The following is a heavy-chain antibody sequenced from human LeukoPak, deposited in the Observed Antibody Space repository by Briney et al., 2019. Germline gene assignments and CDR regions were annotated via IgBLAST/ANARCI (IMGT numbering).Heavy chain of an antibody. CDR3: AKSSYYDSSGYYREYYFDY. CDR1: GFTFSYYS. CDR2: ISGSAGST. V-gene: IGHV3-23*01. D-gene: IGHD3-22*01. Sequence: GGSLRLSCAASGFTFSYYSMSWVRQAPGKGLEWVSGISGSAGSTHYADSVKGRFTISRDNTKNTLYLQMNSLRAEDTAIYYCAKSSYYDSSGYYREYYFDYWGQGTLVTVSS. J-gene: IGHJ4*02.